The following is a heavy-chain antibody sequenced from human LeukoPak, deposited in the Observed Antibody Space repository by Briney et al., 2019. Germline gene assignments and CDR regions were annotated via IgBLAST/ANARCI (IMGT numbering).Heavy chain of an antibody. CDR2: SSGTGYNM. Sequence: ASVKVSCKASGYTFTSYGISWVRQAPGQGLEWMAWSSGTGYNMEYAQKFQGRVTMTTDTSTSTAYLELRSLRSDDTAVYYCARSRCSDSTSCYYFFFFDSWGQGSLVTVSS. D-gene: IGHD2-2*01. CDR1: GYTFTSYG. J-gene: IGHJ4*02. V-gene: IGHV1-18*01. CDR3: ARSRCSDSTSCYYFFFFDS.